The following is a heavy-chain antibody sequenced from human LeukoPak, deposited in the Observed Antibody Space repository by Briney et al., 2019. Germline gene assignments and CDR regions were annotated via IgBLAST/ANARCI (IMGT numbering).Heavy chain of an antibody. D-gene: IGHD6-6*01. CDR1: GFTVSSNY. CDR2: IYSGGST. Sequence: GGSLRLSCAASGFTVSSNYMSWVRQAPGKGLEWVSAIYSGGSTYYADSVKGRFTISRDNSKNTLYLQMNSLRAEDTAVYYCARDLTIAARPAGWGQGTLVTVSS. V-gene: IGHV3-53*01. CDR3: ARDLTIAARPAG. J-gene: IGHJ4*02.